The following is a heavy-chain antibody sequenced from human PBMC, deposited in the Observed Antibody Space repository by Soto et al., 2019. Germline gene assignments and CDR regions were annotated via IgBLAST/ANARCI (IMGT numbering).Heavy chain of an antibody. V-gene: IGHV3-30*18. Sequence: QVQLVESGGGVVQPGRSLRLSCAASGFTFSSYGMHWVRQAPGKGLEWVAVISYDGSNKYYADSVKGRFTISRDNSKNTLYRQMNGLRAGATAVYYWAKDARHYYYMTVWGKGTTVPVSS. CDR1: GFTFSSYG. CDR2: ISYDGSNK. CDR3: AKDARHYYYMTV. J-gene: IGHJ6*03.